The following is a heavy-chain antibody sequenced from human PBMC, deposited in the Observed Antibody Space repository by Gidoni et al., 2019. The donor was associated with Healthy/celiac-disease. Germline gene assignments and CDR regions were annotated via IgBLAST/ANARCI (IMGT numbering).Heavy chain of an antibody. CDR2: IYYSGST. J-gene: IGHJ6*02. V-gene: IGHV4-30-4*01. CDR3: AREVDDYVWGSYRTYGMDV. D-gene: IGHD3-16*02. CDR1: GGSISSGDYY. Sequence: QVQLQESGPGLVKPSQTLSLTCTVSGGSISSGDYYWGWIRQPPGKGLEWIGYIYYSGSTYYNPSLKSRVTISVDTSKNQFSLKLSSVTAADTAVYYCAREVDDYVWGSYRTYGMDVWGQGTTVTVSS.